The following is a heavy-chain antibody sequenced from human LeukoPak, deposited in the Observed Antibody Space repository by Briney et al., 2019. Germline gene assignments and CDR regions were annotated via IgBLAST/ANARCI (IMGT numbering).Heavy chain of an antibody. CDR1: GFTFSSYE. CDR3: AREINYYDSSGYSGYFDY. V-gene: IGHV3-48*03. CDR2: ISSSGSTI. D-gene: IGHD3-22*01. Sequence: GGSLRLSCAASGFTFSSYEMNWVRQAPGKGLEWVSYISSSGSTIYYADSVKGRFTISRDNAKNSLYLQMNSLRAEDTAVYYCAREINYYDSSGYSGYFDYWGQGTLVTVSS. J-gene: IGHJ4*02.